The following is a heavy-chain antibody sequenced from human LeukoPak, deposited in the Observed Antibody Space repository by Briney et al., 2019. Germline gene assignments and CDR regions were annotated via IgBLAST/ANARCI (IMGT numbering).Heavy chain of an antibody. CDR1: GFTFSTYT. CDR3: AKKGPVIVGVTYFDY. D-gene: IGHD1-26*01. Sequence: GSLRLSCAASGFTFSTYTMHWVRQAPGKGLEWVSGISGSDGTTYYADSVRGRFTISRDNSKNTLYLQMNSLRADDTALYYCAKKGPVIVGVTYFDYWGQGTLVTVSS. CDR2: ISGSDGTT. J-gene: IGHJ4*02. V-gene: IGHV3-23*01.